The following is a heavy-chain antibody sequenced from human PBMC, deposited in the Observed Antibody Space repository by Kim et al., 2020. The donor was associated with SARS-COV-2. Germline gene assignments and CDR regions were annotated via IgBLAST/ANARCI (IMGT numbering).Heavy chain of an antibody. CDR2: ISYDGSNK. CDR3: ARVGKVLWSVEFLEDSY. CDR1: GFTFSSYA. V-gene: IGHV3-30*04. Sequence: GGSLRLSCAASGFTFSSYAMHWVRQAPGKGLEWVAVISYDGSNKYYADSVKGRFTISRDNSKNTLYLQMDSLRAEDTAVYYCARVGKVLWSVEFLEDSY. D-gene: IGHD3-10*01. J-gene: IGHJ4*03.